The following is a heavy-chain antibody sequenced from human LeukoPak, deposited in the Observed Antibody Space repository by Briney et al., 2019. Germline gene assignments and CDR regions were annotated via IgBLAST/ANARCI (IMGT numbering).Heavy chain of an antibody. J-gene: IGHJ4*02. CDR1: GYSISSGYY. CDR3: ARTEWELKVFDY. V-gene: IGHV4-38-2*02. D-gene: IGHD1-26*01. CDR2: IYHSGRT. Sequence: SETLSLTCTVSGYSISSGYYWGWIRQPPGKGLEWIGSIYHSGRTYYNPSLKSRVTISVDTSKSQFSLKLSSVTAADTAVYYCARTEWELKVFDYWGQGTLVTVSS.